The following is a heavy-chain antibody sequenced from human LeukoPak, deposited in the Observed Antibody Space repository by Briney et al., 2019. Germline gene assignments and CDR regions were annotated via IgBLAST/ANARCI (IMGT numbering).Heavy chain of an antibody. CDR1: GFTFSNNG. CDR2: IRYDGSNK. D-gene: IGHD3-22*01. CDR3: AKDSRMMVVFITGKGTEFDY. Sequence: GGSLRLSCAASGFTFSNNGMHWVRQAPGKGLEWVAFIRYDGSNKYYSDSVKGRFTVSRDNSKNTLYLQMNSLRAEDTAVYYCAKDSRMMVVFITGKGTEFDYWGQGALVTVSS. V-gene: IGHV3-30*02. J-gene: IGHJ4*02.